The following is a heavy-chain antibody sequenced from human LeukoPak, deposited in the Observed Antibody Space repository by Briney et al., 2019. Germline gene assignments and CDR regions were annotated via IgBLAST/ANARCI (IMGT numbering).Heavy chain of an antibody. J-gene: IGHJ4*02. CDR3: ARDLGNWGWNDF. CDR2: IWYDGFNK. Sequence: GGSLRLSCAASGFTFSSYVMHWARQAPGKGLEWVAVIWYDGFNKYYADSVKGRFTISRDNSKNTLYLQMNSLRAEDTAVYYCARDLGNWGWNDFWGQGTLVTVSS. V-gene: IGHV3-33*01. CDR1: GFTFSSYV. D-gene: IGHD7-27*01.